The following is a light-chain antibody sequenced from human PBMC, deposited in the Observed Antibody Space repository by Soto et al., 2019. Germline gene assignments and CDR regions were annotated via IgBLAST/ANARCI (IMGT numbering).Light chain of an antibody. V-gene: IGLV2-23*02. Sequence: QSALTQPASVSGSPGQSITIYCSGTSSDVGSYNLVSWFQQHPGKAPKLMIFDVNKRPSGVPDRFSGSKSGNTASLTISGLQPEDEADYYCCSYAGSSLVFGGGTKLTVL. CDR3: CSYAGSSLV. J-gene: IGLJ2*01. CDR1: SSDVGSYNL. CDR2: DVN.